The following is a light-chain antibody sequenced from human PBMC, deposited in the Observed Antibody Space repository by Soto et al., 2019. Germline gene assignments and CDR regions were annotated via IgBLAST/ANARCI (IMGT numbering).Light chain of an antibody. Sequence: QSALTQPRSVSGSPGQSITISCTGTSSDVGGYNYVSWYQQHPGKAPKLIIYDVSKRPSGVPDRFSGSKSGNTASLTISGLQAEDEADYYCFSYAGSNTFVFGTGTKLTVL. V-gene: IGLV2-11*01. CDR3: FSYAGSNTFV. CDR2: DVS. CDR1: SSDVGGYNY. J-gene: IGLJ2*01.